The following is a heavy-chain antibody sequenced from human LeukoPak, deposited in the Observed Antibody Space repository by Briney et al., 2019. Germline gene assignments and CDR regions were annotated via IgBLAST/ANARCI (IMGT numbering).Heavy chain of an antibody. V-gene: IGHV5-51*01. Sequence: GESLKISCKGSGYTFTTYWIGWVRQMPGKGLEWMALIYPDDSDIRYSPSFQGQVTISADKSMNTAYLQWSSLQASDTAMYYCVRRNRYDFEYWGQGSLSPSPQ. J-gene: IGHJ4*02. CDR1: GYTFTTYW. CDR2: IYPDDSDI. D-gene: IGHD1-14*01. CDR3: VRRNRYDFEY.